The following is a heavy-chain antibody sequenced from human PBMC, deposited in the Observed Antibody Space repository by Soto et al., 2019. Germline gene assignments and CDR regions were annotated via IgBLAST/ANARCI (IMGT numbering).Heavy chain of an antibody. Sequence: GGSLRLSCAASGFTFSSYWMSWVRQAPGKGLEWVANIKQDGSEKYYVDSVKGRFTISRDNAKNSLYLQMNSLRAEDTAVYYCARDGSQGYYYDSRHYYWGQGTLVTVSS. CDR3: ARDGSQGYYYDSRHYY. D-gene: IGHD3-22*01. CDR2: IKQDGSEK. V-gene: IGHV3-7*03. J-gene: IGHJ4*02. CDR1: GFTFSSYW.